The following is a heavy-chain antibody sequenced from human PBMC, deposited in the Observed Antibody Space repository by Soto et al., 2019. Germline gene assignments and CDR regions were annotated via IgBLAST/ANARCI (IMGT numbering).Heavy chain of an antibody. CDR1: GGSFSGYI. D-gene: IGHD1-26*01. Sequence: PSETLSLTCDVYGGSFSGYIWTWIRQTPGKGLQWIGQINHSGSANYNPSLKSRVTISVHTSKSQFSLELSSVTAADTAVYYCARGLISGSHYSGGWYYFDYWDQGTQVTVSS. CDR3: ARGLISGSHYSGGWYYFDY. CDR2: INHSGSA. J-gene: IGHJ4*02. V-gene: IGHV4-34*01.